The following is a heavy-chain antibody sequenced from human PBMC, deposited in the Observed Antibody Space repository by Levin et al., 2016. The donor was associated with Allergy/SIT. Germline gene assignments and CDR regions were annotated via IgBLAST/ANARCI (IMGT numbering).Heavy chain of an antibody. CDR1: GLTFINAW. D-gene: IGHD4-11*01. CDR3: STYTSGACLS. Sequence: GESLKISCAASGLTFINAWMSWVRQAPGKGLEWVGRIKSKSDGGTTDYAAPVKGRFTISRDDSKNTVYLQMNGLKTEDTGVYYCSTYTSGACLSWGQGTLVTVSS. J-gene: IGHJ5*02. CDR2: IKSKSDGGTT. V-gene: IGHV3-15*01.